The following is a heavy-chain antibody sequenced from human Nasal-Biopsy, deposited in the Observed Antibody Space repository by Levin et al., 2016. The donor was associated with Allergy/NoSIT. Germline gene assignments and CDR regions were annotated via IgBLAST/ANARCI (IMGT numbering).Heavy chain of an antibody. CDR2: INTDESRT. CDR1: GFTFSSYW. Sequence: GESLKISCAASGFTFSSYWMHWVRQAPGKGLVWVSRINTDESRTNYADSVKGRFTISRDNAKNTLYLQMDSLRAEDTAVYYCARAGGEHCESISCYNYFDYWGQGALVIVSS. D-gene: IGHD2-2*02. J-gene: IGHJ4*02. V-gene: IGHV3-74*01. CDR3: ARAGGEHCESISCYNYFDY.